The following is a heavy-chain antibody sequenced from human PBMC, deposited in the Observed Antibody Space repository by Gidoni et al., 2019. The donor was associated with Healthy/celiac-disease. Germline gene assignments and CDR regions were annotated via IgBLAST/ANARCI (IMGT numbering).Heavy chain of an antibody. CDR3: ARDRGDYYDSSGYYPFDY. D-gene: IGHD3-22*01. CDR2: IWYDGSNK. J-gene: IGHJ4*02. CDR1: GFTFSSYG. Sequence: QVQLVESGGGVVQPGRSLRLSCAASGFTFSSYGMHWVRQAPGKGLEWVAVIWYDGSNKYYADSVKGRFTISRDNSKNTLYLQMNSLRAEDTAVYYCARDRGDYYDSSGYYPFDYWGQGTLVTVSS. V-gene: IGHV3-33*01.